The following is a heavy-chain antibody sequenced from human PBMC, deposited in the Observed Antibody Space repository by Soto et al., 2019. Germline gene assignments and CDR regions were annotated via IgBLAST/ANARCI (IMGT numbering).Heavy chain of an antibody. V-gene: IGHV1-8*01. J-gene: IGHJ5*01. CDR1: GYTFTNND. Sequence: QVQLVQSGAELKKPGASVRVSCKASGYTFTNNDVTWVRQATGQGLEWMGWMNHGSGDTGYAEKLQGRVTMTRDISIASAYMELSSLRAEDTAIYYCARMASFGSLNWFDPWGQGTLVTVSS. D-gene: IGHD5-18*01. CDR3: ARMASFGSLNWFDP. CDR2: MNHGSGDT.